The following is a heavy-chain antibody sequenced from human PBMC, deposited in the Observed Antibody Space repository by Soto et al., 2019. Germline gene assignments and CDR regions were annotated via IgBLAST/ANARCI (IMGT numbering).Heavy chain of an antibody. Sequence: PSETLSLTCVVYDGSFRGYYWSWIRQPPGKGLEWIGEINHSGSTNYNPSLKSRVTISVDTSKNQFSLKLSSVTAADTAVYYCARRGSGSYYRRFDYWGQGTLVTVSS. D-gene: IGHD1-26*01. CDR3: ARRGSGSYYRRFDY. CDR2: INHSGST. CDR1: DGSFRGYY. V-gene: IGHV4-34*01. J-gene: IGHJ4*02.